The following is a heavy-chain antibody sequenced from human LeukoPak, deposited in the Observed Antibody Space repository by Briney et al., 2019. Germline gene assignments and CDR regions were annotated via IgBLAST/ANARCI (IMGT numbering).Heavy chain of an antibody. CDR3: ARDTSLAADIKSDDYYYYYMDV. V-gene: IGHV1-69*05. Sequence: AASVKVSCKASGGTFSSYAISWVRQAPGQGLEWMGGIIPIFGTANYAQKCQGRVTITTDESTSTAYMELSSLRSEDTAVYYCARDTSLAADIKSDDYYYYYMDVWGKGTTVTVSS. CDR2: IIPIFGTA. CDR1: GGTFSSYA. D-gene: IGHD6-6*01. J-gene: IGHJ6*03.